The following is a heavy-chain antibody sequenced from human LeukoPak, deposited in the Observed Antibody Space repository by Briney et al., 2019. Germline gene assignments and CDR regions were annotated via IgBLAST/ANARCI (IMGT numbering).Heavy chain of an antibody. J-gene: IGHJ4*02. V-gene: IGHV4-39*01. CDR2: VYYSGST. CDR1: GGFISSSNYY. CDR3: ARHFISGPLAYFDY. Sequence: SETLSLTCTVSGGFISSSNYYWGWVRQPPGKGLEWIGSVYYSGSTYYNPSLKSRVTMSVATSKIQFSLKLNFVTAADTAVYYCARHFISGPLAYFDYWGQGTLVTVSS. D-gene: IGHD3-10*01.